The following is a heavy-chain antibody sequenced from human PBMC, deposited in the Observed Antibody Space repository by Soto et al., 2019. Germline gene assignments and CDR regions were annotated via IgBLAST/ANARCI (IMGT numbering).Heavy chain of an antibody. V-gene: IGHV4-59*01. CDR3: ARDLWGYCGTDCYPLDV. J-gene: IGHJ6*02. D-gene: IGHD2-21*02. CDR1: GGSISGYY. CDR2: MYNTGST. Sequence: PSETLSLTFTVSGGSISGYYWGWIRQPPGKGLEWIGYMYNTGSTVYNPSFKSRVTISVDTSKNQFSLKLNSVTAADTAVYYCARDLWGYCGTDCYPLDVWGQGTTVTVSS.